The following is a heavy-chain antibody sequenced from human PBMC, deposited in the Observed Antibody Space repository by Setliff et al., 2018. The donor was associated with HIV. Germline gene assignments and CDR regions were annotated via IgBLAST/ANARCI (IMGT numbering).Heavy chain of an antibody. V-gene: IGHV1-3*01. Sequence: ASVKVSCKASGYTFSTYGMQWVRQAPGQRLEWMGWINAANGKTKYSQKFQGRLTITGDISASTVDMELSRLKPEDTALYFCARDYSGTYYGDIDWWGQGTLVTVSS. CDR2: INAANGKT. CDR3: ARDYSGTYYGDIDW. CDR1: GYTFSTYG. J-gene: IGHJ4*02. D-gene: IGHD1-26*01.